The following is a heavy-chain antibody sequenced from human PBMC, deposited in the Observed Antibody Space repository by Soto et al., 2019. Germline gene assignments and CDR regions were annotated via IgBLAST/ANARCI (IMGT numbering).Heavy chain of an antibody. CDR1: GGSISSSSYY. CDR3: ARQSADRSSSLYYFDY. J-gene: IGHJ4*02. D-gene: IGHD6-13*01. CDR2: IYYSGST. V-gene: IGHV4-39*01. Sequence: PSETLSLTCTVSGGSISSSSYYWGWIRQPPGKGLEWIGSIYYSGSTYYNPSLKSRVTISVDTSKNQLSLKLSSVTAADTAVYYCARQSADRSSSLYYFDYWGQGTLVTVSS.